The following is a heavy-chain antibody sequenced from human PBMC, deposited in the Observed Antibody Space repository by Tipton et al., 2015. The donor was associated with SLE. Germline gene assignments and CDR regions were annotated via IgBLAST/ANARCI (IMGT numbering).Heavy chain of an antibody. Sequence: TLSLTCTVSGGSISSSSYYWGWIRQPPGKGLEWIGRIDYSGSTYYNPSLKSRVTISVDTSKNQFSLKLSSVTAADTAVYYCARRWELPGAFDIWGQGTMVTVSS. V-gene: IGHV4-39*01. CDR2: IDYSGST. CDR1: GGSISSSSYY. CDR3: ARRWELPGAFDI. D-gene: IGHD1-26*01. J-gene: IGHJ3*02.